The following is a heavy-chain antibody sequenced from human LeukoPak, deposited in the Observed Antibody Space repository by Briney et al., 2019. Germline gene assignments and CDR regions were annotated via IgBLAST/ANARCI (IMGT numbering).Heavy chain of an antibody. V-gene: IGHV4-59*01. CDR2: IDYSGST. J-gene: IGHJ4*01. Sequence: PSETLSLTCTVSGGSIRGYYWSWIRQPPGKGLEWIGYIDYSGSTNYNPSLKSRVTISVDTSKDQFSLRLRYVTAADTAVYYCARTASTVITAIDYRGHGTLVTVSS. CDR1: GGSIRGYY. CDR3: ARTASTVITAIDY. D-gene: IGHD4-17*01.